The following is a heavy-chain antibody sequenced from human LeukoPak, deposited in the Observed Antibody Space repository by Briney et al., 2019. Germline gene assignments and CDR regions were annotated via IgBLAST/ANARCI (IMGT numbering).Heavy chain of an antibody. J-gene: IGHJ6*02. V-gene: IGHV1-3*01. D-gene: IGHD6-19*01. CDR3: ARGPHSSGWYHADV. CDR2: INAGNGNT. Sequence: GSVKVSCKASGYTFTSYAMHWVRQAPGQGLEWMGWINAGNGNTKYSQKFRGRVTFTRDTSASTAYMELSSLRSEDTAVYYCARGPHSSGWYHADVWGQGTTVTVSS. CDR1: GYTFTSYA.